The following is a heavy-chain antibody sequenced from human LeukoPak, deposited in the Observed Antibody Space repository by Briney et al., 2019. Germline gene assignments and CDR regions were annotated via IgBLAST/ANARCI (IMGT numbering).Heavy chain of an antibody. Sequence: PGGSLRLSCAASGFTFSSYAMNWVSQAPGKGLEWVSGISGSGGNTYYADSVKGRFTISRDNSKNTLYLQMNSLRAEDTAVYYCATDRVNYYGSGTYYNAAFDIWGQGTMVTVSS. D-gene: IGHD3-10*01. CDR2: ISGSGGNT. J-gene: IGHJ3*02. V-gene: IGHV3-23*01. CDR1: GFTFSSYA. CDR3: ATDRVNYYGSGTYYNAAFDI.